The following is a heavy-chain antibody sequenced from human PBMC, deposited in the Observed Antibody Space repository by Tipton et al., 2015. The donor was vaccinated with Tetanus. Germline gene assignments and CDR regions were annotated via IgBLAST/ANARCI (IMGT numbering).Heavy chain of an antibody. CDR1: GFTFSSYG. D-gene: IGHD6-19*01. CDR3: ARDPNSSGWYPAYFDL. Sequence: SLRLSCAASGFTFSSYGMHWVRQAPDKGLEWVAVISYDGSSEYYADSVKGRFTISRDNSKNTLFLQMSSLRPEDTALYYCARDPNSSGWYPAYFDLWGQGTLVTVSS. J-gene: IGHJ4*02. CDR2: ISYDGSSE. V-gene: IGHV3-30*03.